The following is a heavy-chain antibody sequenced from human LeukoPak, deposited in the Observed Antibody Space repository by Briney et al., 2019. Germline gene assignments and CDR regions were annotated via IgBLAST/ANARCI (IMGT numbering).Heavy chain of an antibody. D-gene: IGHD6-13*01. J-gene: IGHJ5*02. Sequence: ASVKVSCKVSGYTLSELSMHWVRQAPGQGLEWMGGFDPEDGETIYAQKFQGRVTMTEDTSTDTAYMELSSLRSEDTAVYYCATTNSSSWYRLNNLFDPWGQGTLVTVSS. CDR1: GYTLSELS. CDR2: FDPEDGET. CDR3: ATTNSSSWYRLNNLFDP. V-gene: IGHV1-24*01.